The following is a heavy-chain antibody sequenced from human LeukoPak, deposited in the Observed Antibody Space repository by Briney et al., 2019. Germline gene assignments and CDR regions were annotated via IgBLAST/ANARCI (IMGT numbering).Heavy chain of an antibody. D-gene: IGHD2-15*01. CDR3: AKDSGYSSKYWYFNL. CDR2: IRYDGSDT. V-gene: IGHV3-30*02. CDR1: GFTFSAYG. Sequence: VGSLRLSCAASGFTFSAYGMHWVRQAPGKGLEWVAFIRYDGSDTYYADSMKGRFSISRDNSKNTLYVQMSSLRAEDTAVYYCAKDSGYSSKYWYFNLWGRGTLVTVSS. J-gene: IGHJ2*01.